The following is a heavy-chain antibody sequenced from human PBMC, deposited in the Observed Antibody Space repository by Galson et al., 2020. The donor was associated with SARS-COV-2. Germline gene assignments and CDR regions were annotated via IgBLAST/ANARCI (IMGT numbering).Heavy chain of an antibody. V-gene: IGHV3-7*01. CDR3: ARGITIFGGGNWFDP. J-gene: IGHJ5*02. D-gene: IGHD3-3*01. CDR2: MKQDGSEE. Sequence: GGSLRLSCAASGFTFSNYWMSWVRQAPGKGLEWVANMKQDGSEEYYVDSVRGRFTISRDNAKNSVYLQMNSLRADDTAMYYCARGITIFGGGNWFDPWGQGTLVTVSS. CDR1: GFTFSNYW.